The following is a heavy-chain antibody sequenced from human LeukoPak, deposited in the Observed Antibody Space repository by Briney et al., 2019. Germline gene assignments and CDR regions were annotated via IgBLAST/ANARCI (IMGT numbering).Heavy chain of an antibody. Sequence: GGSLRLSCAASGFTFRIYGMSWVRQAPGKGLEWVSSISSSSSYIYYADSVKGRFTISRDNAKNSLYLQMNSLRAEDTAVYYCARDAEWQLGLIDYWGQGTLVTVSS. CDR1: GFTFRIYG. CDR3: ARDAEWQLGLIDY. CDR2: ISSSSSYI. J-gene: IGHJ4*02. V-gene: IGHV3-21*01. D-gene: IGHD1-14*01.